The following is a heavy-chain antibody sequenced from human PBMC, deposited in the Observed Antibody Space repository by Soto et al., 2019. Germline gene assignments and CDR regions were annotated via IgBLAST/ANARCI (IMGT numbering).Heavy chain of an antibody. J-gene: IGHJ6*02. D-gene: IGHD3-10*01. CDR1: GFTFSSYA. V-gene: IGHV3-23*01. CDR3: AKDPLGSHYCYYGMDV. Sequence: EVQLLESGGGLVQPGGSLRLSCAASGFTFSSYAMSWVRQAPGKGLEWVSAISGSGGSTYYADSVKGRFTISRDNSKNTLYLQMNRLRAEDTAVYYCAKDPLGSHYCYYGMDVWGQGTTVTVSS. CDR2: ISGSGGST.